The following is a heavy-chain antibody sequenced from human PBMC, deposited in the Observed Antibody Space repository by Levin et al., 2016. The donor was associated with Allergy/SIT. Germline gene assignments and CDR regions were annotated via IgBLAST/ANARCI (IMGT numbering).Heavy chain of an antibody. CDR2: ISYDGSNK. D-gene: IGHD6-19*01. Sequence: VRQAPGKGLEWVAVISYDGSNKYYADSVKGRFTISRDNSKNTLYLQMNSLRAEDTAVYYCAKAPLAVAGIGRADYWGQGTLVTVSS. CDR3: AKAPLAVAGIGRADY. V-gene: IGHV3-30*18. J-gene: IGHJ4*02.